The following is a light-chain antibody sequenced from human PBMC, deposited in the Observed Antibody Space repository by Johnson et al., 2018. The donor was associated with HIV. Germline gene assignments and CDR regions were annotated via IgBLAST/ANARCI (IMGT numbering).Light chain of an antibody. J-gene: IGLJ1*01. CDR3: GTWDSSLGTYV. CDR2: ENN. CDR1: SSNIGNNY. V-gene: IGLV1-51*02. Sequence: QSVLSQPPSVSAAPGQKVTISCSGSSSNIGNNYVSWYQQLPGTAPKLLIYENNKRPSGIPDLFSGSKSGTSATLDLTGLLTGDEADYYCGTWDSSLGTYVFGTGAKVTVL.